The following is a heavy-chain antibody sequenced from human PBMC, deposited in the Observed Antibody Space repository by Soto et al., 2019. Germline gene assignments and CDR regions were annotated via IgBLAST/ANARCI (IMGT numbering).Heavy chain of an antibody. V-gene: IGHV3-11*05. Sequence: PGGSLRLSCEASGFTFRDYYMTWFRQAPGMGLEWLSYIDSSTKYTNYADSVKGRFTISRDNAKNSLYLQMNSLRADDTAVYYCAREYYYTMDVWGQGTMVTVSS. CDR2: IDSSTKYT. CDR3: AREYYYTMDV. CDR1: GFTFRDYY. J-gene: IGHJ6*02.